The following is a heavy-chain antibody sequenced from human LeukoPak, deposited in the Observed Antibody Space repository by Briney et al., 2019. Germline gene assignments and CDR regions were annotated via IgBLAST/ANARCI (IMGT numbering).Heavy chain of an antibody. J-gene: IGHJ4*02. CDR3: ARGSSSTSG. D-gene: IGHD2-2*01. Sequence: SETLSLTCTVSGGSISSGGYYWSWIRQHPGKGLEWIGYIYYSGSTYYNPSLKSRVTISVDTSKNQFSLKLSPVTAADTAVHYCARGSSSTSGWGQGTLVTVSS. V-gene: IGHV4-31*03. CDR1: GGSISSGGYY. CDR2: IYYSGST.